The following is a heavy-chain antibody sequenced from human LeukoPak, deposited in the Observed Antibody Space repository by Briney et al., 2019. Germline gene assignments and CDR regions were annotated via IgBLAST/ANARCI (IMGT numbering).Heavy chain of an antibody. Sequence: GGSLRLSCAASGFTFSSYGMSWVRQAPGKGLEWVSAISGSGGSTCYADSVKGRFIISRDNSKNSLYLQMNSLRAEDTAVYYCARDYGGSSPFDYWGQGTLVTVSS. CDR3: ARDYGGSSPFDY. J-gene: IGHJ4*02. V-gene: IGHV3-23*01. D-gene: IGHD4-23*01. CDR1: GFTFSSYG. CDR2: ISGSGGST.